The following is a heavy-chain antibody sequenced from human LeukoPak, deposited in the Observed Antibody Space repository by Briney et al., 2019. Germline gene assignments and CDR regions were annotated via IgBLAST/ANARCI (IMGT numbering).Heavy chain of an antibody. J-gene: IGHJ5*02. CDR1: GASISSYY. CDR2: IYYSGST. Sequence: PSETLSLTCTVSGASISSYYWSWIRQPPGKGLEWIGYIYYSGSTNYNPSLKSRVTISVDTSKNQFSLKLSSVTAADTAVYYCARDYYGSGSYGWFDPWGQGTLVTVSS. V-gene: IGHV4-59*01. CDR3: ARDYYGSGSYGWFDP. D-gene: IGHD3-10*01.